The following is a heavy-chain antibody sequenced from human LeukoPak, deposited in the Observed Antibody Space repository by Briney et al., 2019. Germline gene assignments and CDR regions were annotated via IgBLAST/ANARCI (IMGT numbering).Heavy chain of an antibody. Sequence: SETLSLTCIVSGGSISSYYWSWIRQPPGKGLEWIGYIYYSGSTNYNPSLKSRVTISVATSKNQFSLKLSSVTAADTAVYYCARYSGSYALFDCWGQGTLVTVSS. CDR2: IYYSGST. V-gene: IGHV4-59*01. J-gene: IGHJ4*02. CDR1: GGSISSYY. CDR3: ARYSGSYALFDC. D-gene: IGHD1-26*01.